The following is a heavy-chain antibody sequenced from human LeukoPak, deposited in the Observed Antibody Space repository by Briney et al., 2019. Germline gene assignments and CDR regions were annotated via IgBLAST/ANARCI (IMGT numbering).Heavy chain of an antibody. D-gene: IGHD3-3*01. CDR3: AKRLGGVADRRYFDY. CDR2: ISDSGIST. Sequence: GGSLRLSCAASGFTFSSYTMTWVRQAPGTGLEWVSTISDSGISTYYADSVKGRFTISRDNSKSTLYLQMNSLRAEDTAIYYCAKRLGGVADRRYFDYWGQGTLVTVSS. J-gene: IGHJ4*02. CDR1: GFTFSSYT. V-gene: IGHV3-23*01.